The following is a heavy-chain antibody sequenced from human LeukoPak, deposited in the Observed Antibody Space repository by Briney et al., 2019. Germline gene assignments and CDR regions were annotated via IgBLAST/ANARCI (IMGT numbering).Heavy chain of an antibody. Sequence: KPSETLSLTCTVSGGSISSSSYYWGWIRQPPGKGLEWIGSIYYSGSTYYNPSLKSRVTISVDTSKNQFSLKLSSVTAADTAFYYCVRDENYDFLTGYYETNHYFDYWGQGTLVTVSS. V-gene: IGHV4-39*02. J-gene: IGHJ4*02. CDR2: IYYSGST. D-gene: IGHD3-9*01. CDR1: GGSISSSSYY. CDR3: VRDENYDFLTGYYETNHYFDY.